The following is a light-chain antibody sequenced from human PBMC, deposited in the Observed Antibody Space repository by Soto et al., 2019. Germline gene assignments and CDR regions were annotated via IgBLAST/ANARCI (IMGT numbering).Light chain of an antibody. CDR2: EVS. CDR1: SSDVGGYNY. J-gene: IGLJ2*01. Sequence: LTQPASVSGSPGQSITISCTGTSSDVGGYNYVSWYQQHPGKAPKLMIYEVSNRPSGVSNRFSGSKSGNTASLTISGLQAEDEDDYYCSSYTSSSTPVVFGGGTKLTVL. V-gene: IGLV2-14*01. CDR3: SSYTSSSTPVV.